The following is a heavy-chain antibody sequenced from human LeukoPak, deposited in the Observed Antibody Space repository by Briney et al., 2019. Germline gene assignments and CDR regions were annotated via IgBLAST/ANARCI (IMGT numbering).Heavy chain of an antibody. D-gene: IGHD4-11*01. J-gene: IGHJ4*02. CDR1: GGSISSYY. V-gene: IGHV4-59*01. CDR2: IYYSGST. Sequence: SETLPLTCTVSGGSISSYYWSWIRQPPGKGLEWIGYIYYSGSTNYNPSLKSRVTISVDTSKNQFSLKLSSVTAADTAVHYCASYMTTFRYWGQGTLVTVSS. CDR3: ASYMTTFRY.